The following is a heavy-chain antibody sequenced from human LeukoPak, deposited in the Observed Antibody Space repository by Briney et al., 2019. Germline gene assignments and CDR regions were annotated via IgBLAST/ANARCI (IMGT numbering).Heavy chain of an antibody. V-gene: IGHV1-18*01. CDR1: GYTFTSYG. CDR2: ISAYNGNT. CDR3: ARDSTSGYYPAAFDI. D-gene: IGHD3-22*01. Sequence: ASVKVSCKASGYTFTSYGISWVRQAPGQGLEWMGWISAYNGNTNYAQKLQGRVTMTTDTSTSTAYMELRSLRSDDTAVYYCARDSTSGYYPAAFDIWGQGTIVTVSS. J-gene: IGHJ3*02.